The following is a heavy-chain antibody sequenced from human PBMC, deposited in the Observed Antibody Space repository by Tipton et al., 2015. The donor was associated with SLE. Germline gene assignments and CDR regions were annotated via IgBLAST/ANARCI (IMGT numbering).Heavy chain of an antibody. CDR2: INHSGGT. D-gene: IGHD3-9*01. CDR1: GGSFSAYY. Sequence: LRLSCAVYGGSFSAYYWSWIRQPPGKGLEWIGEINHSGGTNYNPSLKSRVTISVDTSKNQFSLKLSSVTAADTAVYYCARDSPGDFDWFDAFDIWGQGTMVTVSS. J-gene: IGHJ3*02. V-gene: IGHV4-34*01. CDR3: ARDSPGDFDWFDAFDI.